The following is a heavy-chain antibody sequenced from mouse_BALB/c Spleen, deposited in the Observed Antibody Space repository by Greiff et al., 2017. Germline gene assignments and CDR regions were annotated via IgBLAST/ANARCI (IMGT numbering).Heavy chain of an antibody. J-gene: IGHJ2*01. CDR3: ARGLGRGFDY. Sequence: EVQLVESGPELVKPGASVKISCKASGYTFTDYNMHWVKQSHGKSLEWIGYIYPYNGGTGYNQKFKSKATLTVDNSSSTAYMELRSLTSEDSAVYYCARGLGRGFDYWGQGTTLTVPS. V-gene: IGHV1S29*02. D-gene: IGHD4-1*01. CDR1: GYTFTDYN. CDR2: IYPYNGGT.